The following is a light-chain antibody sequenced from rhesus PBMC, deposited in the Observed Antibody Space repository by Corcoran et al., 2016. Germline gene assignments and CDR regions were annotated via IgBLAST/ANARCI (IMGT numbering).Light chain of an antibody. CDR3: QHYYSTPRT. V-gene: IGKV1-25*01. CDR2: EAS. Sequence: DIQMTQSPSSLSASVGDRVTITCRASQGITNDLAWYQQTPGETTKLLIYEASSLQSGIPSRFSGTGSGTEFTLTISSLQPEDFATYYCQHYYSTPRTFGQGTKVEIK. J-gene: IGKJ1*01. CDR1: QGITND.